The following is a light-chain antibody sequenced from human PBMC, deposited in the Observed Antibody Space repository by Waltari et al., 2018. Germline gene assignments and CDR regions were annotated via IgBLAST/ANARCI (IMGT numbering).Light chain of an antibody. J-gene: IGKJ3*01. Sequence: EIVLTQSPGTLSLSPGERATLSCRASQSVSSSYLAWYQQKPGQAPRLLIYGASSRDTGSPDRFSGSGSGTEFTLTISRLEPKDFAVYYCQQYGSSPFGFGPGTKVDIK. CDR2: GAS. CDR3: QQYGSSPFG. V-gene: IGKV3-20*01. CDR1: QSVSSSY.